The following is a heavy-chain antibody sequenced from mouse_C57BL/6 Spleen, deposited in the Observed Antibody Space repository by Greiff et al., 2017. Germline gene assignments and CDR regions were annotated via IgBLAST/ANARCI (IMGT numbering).Heavy chain of an antibody. V-gene: IGHV1-82*01. D-gene: IGHD1-1*01. CDR3: ARGGYYGSTDY. J-gene: IGHJ2*01. Sequence: QVQLKESGPELVKPGASVKISCKASGYAFSSSWMNWVKQRPGKGLEWIGRMYPGDGDTNYNGKFKGKATLTADKSSSTAYMQLSSLTSEDSAVYFCARGGYYGSTDYWGQGTTLTVSS. CDR1: GYAFSSSW. CDR2: MYPGDGDT.